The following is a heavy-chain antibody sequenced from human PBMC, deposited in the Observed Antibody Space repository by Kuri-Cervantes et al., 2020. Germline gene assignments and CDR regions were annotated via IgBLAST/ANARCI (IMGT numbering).Heavy chain of an antibody. D-gene: IGHD2/OR15-2a*01. Sequence: SETLSLTCAIYGESFSGYFWAWIRQAPHRGLEWIGEIHHTGSTNYNPSLKSRVTLAVDTSRNQFSLRLTSMTAADSAMYYCARGLIYGTGLRRRHNWLDPWSQGTMVTVSS. CDR3: ARGLIYGTGLRRRHNWLDP. V-gene: IGHV4-34*01. CDR2: IHHTGST. CDR1: GESFSGYF. J-gene: IGHJ5*02.